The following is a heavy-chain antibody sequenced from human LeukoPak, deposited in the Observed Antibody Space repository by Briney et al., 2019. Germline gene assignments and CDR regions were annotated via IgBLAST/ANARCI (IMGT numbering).Heavy chain of an antibody. CDR1: GFSFSTYD. J-gene: IGHJ4*02. CDR3: ARYGRLGGESFDY. D-gene: IGHD2-21*01. Sequence: PGGSLRLSCTASGFSFSTYDMHWVRRAPGKGLQWVSYISTSVSTTYYADSVKGRFTISRDNGKNSLYLHMSSLRDEDTAVYYCARYGRLGGESFDYWGQRTLVTVCS. CDR2: ISTSVSTT. V-gene: IGHV3-48*03.